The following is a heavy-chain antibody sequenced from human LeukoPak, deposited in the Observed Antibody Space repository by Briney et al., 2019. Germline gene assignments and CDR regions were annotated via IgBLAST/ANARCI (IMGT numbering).Heavy chain of an antibody. CDR3: ARHGRSARAHWYFDL. Sequence: PGGSLRLSCAASGFTFSSYWMSWVRQAPGKGLEWVANIKQDGSEKYYVDSVKGRFTISRDNAKNSLYLQMNSLRAEDTAVYYCARHGRSARAHWYFDLWGRGTLVTVSS. CDR1: GFTFSSYW. J-gene: IGHJ2*01. V-gene: IGHV3-7*01. D-gene: IGHD2-8*01. CDR2: IKQDGSEK.